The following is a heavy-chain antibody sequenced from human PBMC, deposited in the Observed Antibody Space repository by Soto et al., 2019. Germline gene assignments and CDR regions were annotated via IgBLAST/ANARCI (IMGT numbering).Heavy chain of an antibody. CDR3: ARQEVTTGGYYYYYGMDV. D-gene: IGHD4-17*01. CDR1: GYSFTSYW. Sequence: GESLKISCKGSGYSFTSYWISWVRQMPGKGLEWMGRIDPSDSYTNYSPSFQGHVTISADKSISTAYLQWSSLKASDTAMYYCARQEVTTGGYYYYYGMDVWGQGTTVTVS. CDR2: IDPSDSYT. V-gene: IGHV5-10-1*01. J-gene: IGHJ6*02.